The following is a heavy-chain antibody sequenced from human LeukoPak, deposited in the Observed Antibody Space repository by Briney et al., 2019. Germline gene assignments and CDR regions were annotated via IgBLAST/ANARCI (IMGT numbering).Heavy chain of an antibody. V-gene: IGHV3-23*01. CDR2: ITGGGRYT. Sequence: GGSLRLSCAASGFTFSNYAMSWVRQAPGKGLEWVSAITGGGRYTYYADSVKGRFTISRDNSKNTLYLQMSSLRDEDTAIYYCAKTPGHSSSWQFDYWGQGTLVTVSS. D-gene: IGHD6-13*01. CDR1: GFTFSNYA. J-gene: IGHJ4*02. CDR3: AKTPGHSSSWQFDY.